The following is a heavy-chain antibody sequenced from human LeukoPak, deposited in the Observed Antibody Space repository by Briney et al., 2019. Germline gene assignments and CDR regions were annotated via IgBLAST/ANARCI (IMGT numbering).Heavy chain of an antibody. V-gene: IGHV3-48*04. Sequence: GGSLRLSCAASGFTFSSYSMNWVRQAPGKGLEWVASITTSITTIYYADSVRGRFTISRDNAKNSVYLQMDSVRAEDTAVYYCANYQGVAALFDAFDVWGQGTMVTVSS. CDR3: ANYQGVAALFDAFDV. D-gene: IGHD6-13*01. CDR1: GFTFSSYS. CDR2: ITTSITTI. J-gene: IGHJ3*01.